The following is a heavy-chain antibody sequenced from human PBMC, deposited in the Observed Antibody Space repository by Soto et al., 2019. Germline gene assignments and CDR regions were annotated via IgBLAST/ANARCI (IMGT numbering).Heavy chain of an antibody. V-gene: IGHV4-59*01. J-gene: IGHJ6*02. CDR2: IYYSGST. CDR3: ARGGEPERITIFGLDLYYYGIDV. CDR1: GGSISSYY. D-gene: IGHD3-3*01. Sequence: PSETLSLTCTVSGGSISSYYWSWIRQPPGKGLEWIGYIYYSGSTNYNPSLKSRVTISVDTSKNQFSLKLSSVTAADTAVYYCARGGEPERITIFGLDLYYYGIDVWGQGTTVTVSS.